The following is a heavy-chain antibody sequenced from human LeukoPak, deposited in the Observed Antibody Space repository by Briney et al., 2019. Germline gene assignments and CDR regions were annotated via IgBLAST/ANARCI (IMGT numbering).Heavy chain of an antibody. D-gene: IGHD4-17*01. J-gene: IGHJ4*02. CDR3: AKDLPTVNTWICLDY. CDR1: GFTFSTYA. V-gene: IGHV3-23*01. Sequence: GGSLRLSCAASGFTFSTYALSWVRQAPGKGLEWVSSISGNGGSAYYTDSVKGRFTISRDNSKNTLYLHKNSPRAEYTAVYYCAKDLPTVNTWICLDYWGQGTLVTVSS. CDR2: ISGNGGSA.